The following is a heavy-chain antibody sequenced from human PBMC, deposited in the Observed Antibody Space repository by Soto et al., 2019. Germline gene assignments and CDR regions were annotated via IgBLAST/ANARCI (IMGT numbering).Heavy chain of an antibody. CDR1: GGSISSGDYY. V-gene: IGHV4-61*02. J-gene: IGHJ4*02. CDR3: TSALLDYGDYYFDN. D-gene: IGHD4-17*01. Sequence: KPSETLSLTCTVSGGSISSGDYYWSWIRQPAGKGLEWIGRIFISGSTNYNPSLESRLTMSVDTSKNQFSLNLSSVTAADTAVYYCTSALLDYGDYYFDNWGQGTLVTVSS. CDR2: IFISGST.